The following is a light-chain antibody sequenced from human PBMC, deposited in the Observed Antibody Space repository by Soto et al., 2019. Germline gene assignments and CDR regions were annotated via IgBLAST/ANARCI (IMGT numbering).Light chain of an antibody. Sequence: EIVLTQSPGTLSLSPGERATFSCRASQSIDSAYLAWYQQKPGQAPRLLIYATSSRATGIPDRFSGSGSGTDFTLTISRREPEDFAVYFCQQYDTPPRTFGQGTKV. CDR1: QSIDSAY. CDR2: ATS. V-gene: IGKV3-20*01. J-gene: IGKJ1*01. CDR3: QQYDTPPRT.